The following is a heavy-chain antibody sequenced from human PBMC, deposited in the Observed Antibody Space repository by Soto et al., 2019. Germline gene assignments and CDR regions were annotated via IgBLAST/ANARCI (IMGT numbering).Heavy chain of an antibody. CDR1: GFSFSTYA. CDR3: ARDGGGFGELLLNSYDAFDL. Sequence: ESGGGVVQPGTSLRLSCTASGFSFSTYAMYWVRQAPGKGLEWVAIISYDGSNAQYADSVKGRFTVARDNSKNTLCLQMHSLTAEDTAVYYCARDGGGFGELLLNSYDAFDLWGQGKLVTVSS. J-gene: IGHJ3*01. V-gene: IGHV3-30*04. D-gene: IGHD3-10*01. CDR2: ISYDGSNA.